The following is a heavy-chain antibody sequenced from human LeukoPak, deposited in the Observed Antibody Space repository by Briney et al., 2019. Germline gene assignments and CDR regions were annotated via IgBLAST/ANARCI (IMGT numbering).Heavy chain of an antibody. CDR3: AKGSNQWLVRDYYYYYGMDV. CDR1: GFTFIDYA. Sequence: GGSLRLSCAASGFTFIDYAMHWVRQAPGKGLGWVSGISWNSGTIGYADSVKGRFTISRDNSKNTLYLQMNSLRAEDTAVYYCAKGSNQWLVRDYYYYYGMDVWGQGTTVTVSS. V-gene: IGHV3-9*01. CDR2: ISWNSGTI. J-gene: IGHJ6*02. D-gene: IGHD6-19*01.